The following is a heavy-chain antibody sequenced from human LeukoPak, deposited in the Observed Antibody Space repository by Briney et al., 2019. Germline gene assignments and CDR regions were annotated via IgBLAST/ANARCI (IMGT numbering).Heavy chain of an antibody. V-gene: IGHV4-34*01. CDR2: INHSGST. Sequence: SETLSLTCAVYGGSFSGYYWSRIRQPPGKGLEWIGEINHSGSTNYNPSLKSRVTISVDTSKNQFSLKLSSVTAADTAVYYCARGKSSGYYIYYYYGMDVWGQGTTVTVSS. D-gene: IGHD3-22*01. CDR1: GGSFSGYY. CDR3: ARGKSSGYYIYYYYGMDV. J-gene: IGHJ6*02.